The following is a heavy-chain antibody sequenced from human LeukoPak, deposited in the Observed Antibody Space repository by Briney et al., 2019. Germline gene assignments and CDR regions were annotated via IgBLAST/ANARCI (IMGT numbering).Heavy chain of an antibody. D-gene: IGHD3-16*02. CDR3: ARERENGWGSSREGTSFDS. J-gene: IGHJ4*02. V-gene: IGHV3-21*04. Sequence: GGSLRLSCVASGFTFSTYGMNWGRQAPGKGLEWVSSISSGSDFINYADSVKGRFTISRENAKTSLYLQMNNLRAEGTAFYYGARERENGWGSSREGTSFDSWGKGTLVTVSS. CDR1: GFTFSTYG. CDR2: ISSGSDFI.